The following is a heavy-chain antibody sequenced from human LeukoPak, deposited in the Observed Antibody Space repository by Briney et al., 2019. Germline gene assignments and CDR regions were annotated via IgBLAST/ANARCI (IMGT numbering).Heavy chain of an antibody. CDR3: AKGGAGSSSSELDY. CDR1: GYTFHDCA. Sequence: GGSLRLSCAASGYTFHDCAMHWVRHATGKGLEWVSGISWNSGSIGYADSVKGRFTISRDNAKNSLYLQMNSLRAEDMALYYCAKGGAGSSSSELDYWGQGTLVTVSS. D-gene: IGHD6-6*01. V-gene: IGHV3-9*03. CDR2: ISWNSGSI. J-gene: IGHJ4*02.